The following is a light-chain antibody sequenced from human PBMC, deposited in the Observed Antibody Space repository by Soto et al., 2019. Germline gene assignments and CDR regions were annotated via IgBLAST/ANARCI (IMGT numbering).Light chain of an antibody. Sequence: QSALTQPPSASGSPGQSVTISCTGTSSDVGGYNFVSWYQQHPGKAPKLMIFEINKRPSGVPDRFSGSKSGNTASLTVSGLRAEDEADYYCTSYAGSNNVVFGGGTKLTVL. CDR3: TSYAGSNNVV. J-gene: IGLJ2*01. V-gene: IGLV2-8*01. CDR1: SSDVGGYNF. CDR2: EIN.